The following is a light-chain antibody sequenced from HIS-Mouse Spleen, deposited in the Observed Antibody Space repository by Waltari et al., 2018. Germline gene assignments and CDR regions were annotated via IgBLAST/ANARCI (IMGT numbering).Light chain of an antibody. V-gene: IGLV3-10*01. Sequence: SYELTQPPSVSVSPGQTARITCPGDALPKKYAYWYQQKSGQAPVLVIYEDSKRPPGIPEGFSGSSAGTMATLTISGAQVEDEADYYCYSTDSSGNHRVFGGGTKLTVL. CDR3: YSTDSSGNHRV. CDR1: ALPKKY. J-gene: IGLJ2*01. CDR2: EDS.